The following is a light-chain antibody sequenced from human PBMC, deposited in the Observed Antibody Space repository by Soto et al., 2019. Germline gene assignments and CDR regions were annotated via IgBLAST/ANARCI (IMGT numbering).Light chain of an antibody. CDR1: QSVSTD. Sequence: EVLVTQSPATLSVSPGERVTLSCRASQSVSTDLAWYQQKPGQAPRLLIYDASNRATGIPARFSGSGSGTDFTLTISSLQPEDVATYYCQKCKVAPFTFGGGTKVDIK. CDR2: DAS. V-gene: IGKV3-11*01. J-gene: IGKJ4*01. CDR3: QKCKVAPFT.